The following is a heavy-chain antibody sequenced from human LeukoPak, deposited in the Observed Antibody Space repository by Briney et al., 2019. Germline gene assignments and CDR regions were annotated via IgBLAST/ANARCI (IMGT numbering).Heavy chain of an antibody. CDR1: GGSISSYY. D-gene: IGHD5-12*01. J-gene: IGHJ6*03. Sequence: SETLSLTCTVSGGSISSYYWSWIRQPPGKGLEWIGYIYYSGSTNYNPSLKSRVTISVDTSKNQFSLRLSSVTAADTAVYYCARLSGYDYYYYYYYMDVWGKGTTVTVSS. CDR3: ARLSGYDYYYYYYYMDV. CDR2: IYYSGST. V-gene: IGHV4-59*01.